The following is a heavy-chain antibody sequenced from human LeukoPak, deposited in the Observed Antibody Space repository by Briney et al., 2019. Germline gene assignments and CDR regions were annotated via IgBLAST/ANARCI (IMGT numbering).Heavy chain of an antibody. CDR1: GFSLRARGMC. J-gene: IGHJ6*03. CDR2: INHSGST. V-gene: IGHV4-30-2*01. D-gene: IGHD5-18*01. Sequence: ESGPAPAKPTQTLTLTCSFSGFSLRARGMCLSWIRQPPGKGLEWKGEINHSGSTNYHQSLKNRDTISVDTSTNQLSMKLLSVTAADTGVYYCARRQRRYYYMDVWGKGTTVTISS. CDR3: ARRQRRYYYMDV.